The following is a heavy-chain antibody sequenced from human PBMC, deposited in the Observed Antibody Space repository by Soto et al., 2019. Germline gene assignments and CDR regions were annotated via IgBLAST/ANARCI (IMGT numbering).Heavy chain of an antibody. Sequence: QVQLQESGPGLVKPSETLSLTCTVSGGSISSYYWSWIRQPAGKGLEWIGRIYTSGSTNYNPSLKSRVTMSVDTSKNQFSLKLSSVTAADTAVYYCARESYCTNGVCYASFDYWGQGTLVTVSS. CDR2: IYTSGST. J-gene: IGHJ4*02. D-gene: IGHD2-8*01. CDR3: ARESYCTNGVCYASFDY. CDR1: GGSISSYY. V-gene: IGHV4-4*07.